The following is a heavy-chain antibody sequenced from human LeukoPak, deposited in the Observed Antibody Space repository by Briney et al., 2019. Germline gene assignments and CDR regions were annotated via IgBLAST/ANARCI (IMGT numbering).Heavy chain of an antibody. D-gene: IGHD3-22*01. CDR2: ISSSGSTI. J-gene: IGHJ4*02. Sequence: GGSLRLSCAASGFTFSSYDMNWVRQAPGKGLEWVSYISSSGSTIYYADSVKGRFTISRDNAKNSLYLQMNSLRAEDTAVYYCARGGYYDSSGYDYWGQGTLVTVSS. V-gene: IGHV3-48*03. CDR1: GFTFSSYD. CDR3: ARGGYYDSSGYDY.